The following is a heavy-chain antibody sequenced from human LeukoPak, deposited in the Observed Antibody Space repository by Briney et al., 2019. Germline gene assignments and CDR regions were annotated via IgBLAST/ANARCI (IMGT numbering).Heavy chain of an antibody. J-gene: IGHJ6*03. D-gene: IGHD2-2*01. CDR1: GYTFTSYG. V-gene: IGHV1-18*01. Sequence: ASVKVSCKASGYTFTSYGISWVRQAPGQGLEWMGWISAYNGNTNYAQKLQGRVTMTTDTSTSTAYMELRSLRSDDTAVYYCARDGEGPAAKGWYYYYYMDVWGKGTTVTVSS. CDR2: ISAYNGNT. CDR3: ARDGEGPAAKGWYYYYYMDV.